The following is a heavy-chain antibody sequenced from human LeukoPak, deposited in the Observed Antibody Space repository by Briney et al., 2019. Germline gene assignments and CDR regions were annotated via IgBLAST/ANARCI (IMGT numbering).Heavy chain of an antibody. CDR3: VRGTSFWTGVDY. D-gene: IGHD3/OR15-3a*01. Sequence: GGSLRLSCAASGFTFGGYWMHWVRQPPGKGLVWVARMNQYGSITNYADSVKGRFIISRDNANTLYLQMNSLRVEDTAVYFCVRGTSFWTGVDYWGQGTLVTVSS. CDR2: MNQYGSIT. V-gene: IGHV3-74*01. CDR1: GFTFGGYW. J-gene: IGHJ4*02.